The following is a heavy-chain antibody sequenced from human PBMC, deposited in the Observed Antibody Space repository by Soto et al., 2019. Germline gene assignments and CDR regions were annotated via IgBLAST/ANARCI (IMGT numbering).Heavy chain of an antibody. CDR2: IYWDDDK. CDR3: AHRLAGYNWNGGYFDY. CDR1: GFSLTSRPMG. D-gene: IGHD1-1*01. J-gene: IGHJ4*02. Sequence: QITLKESGPTRVKPTQTLTLTCTFSGFSLTSRPMGVGWIRQPPGKALECLVFIYWDDDKRYSPSLKSRLTITKDTSGNQVVLTITNMDPVDTATYYCAHRLAGYNWNGGYFDYWGQGALVTVSS. V-gene: IGHV2-5*02.